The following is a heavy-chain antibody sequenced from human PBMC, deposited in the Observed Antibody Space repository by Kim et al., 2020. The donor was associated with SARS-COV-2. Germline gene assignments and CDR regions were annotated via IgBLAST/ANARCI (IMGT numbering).Heavy chain of an antibody. D-gene: IGHD3-10*01. Sequence: GGSLRLSCAASGFTFSNAWMSWVRQAPGKGLEWVGRIKSKTDGGTTDYAAPVKGRFTISRDDSKNTLYLQMNSLKTEDTAVYYFTTDFQLVRGVIIETSGSPYYYYGMDVWGQGTTVTVSS. J-gene: IGHJ6*02. V-gene: IGHV3-15*01. CDR1: GFTFSNAW. CDR2: IKSKTDGGTT. CDR3: TTDFQLVRGVIIETSGSPYYYYGMDV.